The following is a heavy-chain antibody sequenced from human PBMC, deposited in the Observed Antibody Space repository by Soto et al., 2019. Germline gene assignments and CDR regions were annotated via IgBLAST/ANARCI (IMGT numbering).Heavy chain of an antibody. CDR1: GGSISTTHW. CDR3: ARKSYYDPYHLDP. D-gene: IGHD3-22*01. CDR2: ISHSGST. Sequence: QVQLQESGPGLVKPSGTLSLTCAVSGGSISTTHWWTWVRQTPGKGLEWIGEISHSGSTNDNPSLRSRVTISVDITKTQFSLKLSSVTAADTAVYDCARKSYYDPYHLDPWGQGTLVTVSS. V-gene: IGHV4-4*02. J-gene: IGHJ5*02.